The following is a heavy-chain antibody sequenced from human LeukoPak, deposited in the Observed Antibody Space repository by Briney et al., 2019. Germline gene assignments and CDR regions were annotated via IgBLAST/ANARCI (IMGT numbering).Heavy chain of an antibody. CDR3: GKDPNGNFIGAFDF. CDR2: ISVDGGDI. J-gene: IGHJ3*01. V-gene: IGHV3-23*01. D-gene: IGHD4-23*01. CDR1: RFAFHNYA. Sequence: GGSLRLSCAASRFAFHNYAMTWIRQAPERGLEWVSSISVDGGDIKYTDSAKGRFTISRDNSKGTLFLQMDSLRVEDTAVYYCGKDPNGNFIGAFDFWGQGTMVTVSS.